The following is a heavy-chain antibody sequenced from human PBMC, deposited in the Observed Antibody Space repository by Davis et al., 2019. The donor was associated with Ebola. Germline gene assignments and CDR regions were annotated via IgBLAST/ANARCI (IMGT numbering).Heavy chain of an antibody. CDR2: IYPGDSDT. CDR1: GYYFTSYW. J-gene: IGHJ6*04. V-gene: IGHV5-51*01. CDR3: ARQDRYYYYGMDV. Sequence: GESLKISCKGSGYYFTSYWISWVRQMPGKGLEWMGIIYPGDSDTRYSPSFQGQVTISADKSISTAYLQWSSLKASDTAMYYCARQDRYYYYGMDVWGKGTTVTVSS.